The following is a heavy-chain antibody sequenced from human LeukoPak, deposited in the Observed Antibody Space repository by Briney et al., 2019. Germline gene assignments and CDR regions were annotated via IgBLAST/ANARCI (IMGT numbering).Heavy chain of an antibody. Sequence: GGSLRLSCAASGFTFSSYAMSWVRQAPGKGLEWVAAITGSGADTFHANSVQGRFTISRDNSRNTLSLQMHSLRDEDTAVYHCVKGSETSRPYYFDYWGQGALVTVSS. CDR2: ITGSGADT. V-gene: IGHV3-23*01. CDR3: VKGSETSRPYYFDY. J-gene: IGHJ4*02. CDR1: GFTFSSYA.